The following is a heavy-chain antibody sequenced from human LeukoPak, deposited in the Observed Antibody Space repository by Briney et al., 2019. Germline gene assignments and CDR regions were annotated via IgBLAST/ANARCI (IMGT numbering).Heavy chain of an antibody. Sequence: SETLSLTCTVSSYSISSGFYWGWIRQPPGKGLEWIGELYPSGTGNDNPSLKSRVTMSVDTSRNQFSLRLTSVTAADTAVYYCTRAPRKAWFDSWGQGTLVTVSS. CDR2: LYPSGTG. CDR3: TRAPRKAWFDS. V-gene: IGHV4-38-2*02. CDR1: SYSISSGFY. J-gene: IGHJ5*01. D-gene: IGHD1-14*01.